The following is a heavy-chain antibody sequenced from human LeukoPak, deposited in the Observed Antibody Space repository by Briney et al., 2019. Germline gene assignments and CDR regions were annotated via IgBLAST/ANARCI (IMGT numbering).Heavy chain of an antibody. D-gene: IGHD3-3*01. J-gene: IGHJ4*02. Sequence: PGGSMRLSCAASGFTLTSFWMYWVRQAPGKGLVWVSRINSDGSKTHYAEAVKGRFTISRDNAKNTLYLQMTSLRAEDTAVYYCVREIDDERAYWGQGPLVTVSS. CDR3: VREIDDERAY. CDR1: GFTLTSFW. V-gene: IGHV3-74*01. CDR2: INSDGSKT.